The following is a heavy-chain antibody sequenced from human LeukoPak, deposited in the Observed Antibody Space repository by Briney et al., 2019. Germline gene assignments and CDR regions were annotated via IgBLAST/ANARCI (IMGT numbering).Heavy chain of an antibody. Sequence: GGSLRLSCAASGFTFTTYSMNWVRQAPGKGLEWVSHITTTSSTMYYADSVKGRFTISRDNAKNSLYLQMNSLRAEDTAVYYCTRDYSSSSGRAFDIWGQGTMVTVSS. CDR1: GFTFTTYS. J-gene: IGHJ3*02. D-gene: IGHD6-6*01. V-gene: IGHV3-48*01. CDR3: TRDYSSSSGRAFDI. CDR2: ITTTSSTM.